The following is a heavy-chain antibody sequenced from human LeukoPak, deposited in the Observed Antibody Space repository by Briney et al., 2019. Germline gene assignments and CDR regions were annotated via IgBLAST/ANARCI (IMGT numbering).Heavy chain of an antibody. Sequence: GESLKISFKGSGYSFTSYWISWVRPMPGKGREWMGRIDPSDSYTNYSPSFQGHVTISADKSISTAYLQWSSLKASDTAMYYCARHGSYSSGWYDYQTIFDYWGQGTLVTVSS. D-gene: IGHD6-19*01. CDR2: IDPSDSYT. J-gene: IGHJ4*02. CDR1: GYSFTSYW. V-gene: IGHV5-10-1*01. CDR3: ARHGSYSSGWYDYQTIFDY.